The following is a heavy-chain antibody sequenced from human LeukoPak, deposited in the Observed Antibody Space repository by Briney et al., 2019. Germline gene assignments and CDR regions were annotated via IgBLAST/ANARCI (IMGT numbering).Heavy chain of an antibody. CDR1: GGSIGSSSYY. Sequence: SETLSLTCTVSGGSIGSSSYYWGWIRQPPGKGLEWIGSIHYGGSTYYTASLKSRVTISVNTSKNQFSLKLSSVTAADTAVYYCARRRALYTPTFFNDPWGQGTLVTVSS. J-gene: IGHJ5*02. V-gene: IGHV4-39*01. D-gene: IGHD2-15*01. CDR3: ARRRALYTPTFFNDP. CDR2: IHYGGST.